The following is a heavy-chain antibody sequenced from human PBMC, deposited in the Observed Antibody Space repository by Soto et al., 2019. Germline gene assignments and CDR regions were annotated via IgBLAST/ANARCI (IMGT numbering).Heavy chain of an antibody. CDR1: GDSLKNHY. CDR3: ASSSMFQVGYFAF. D-gene: IGHD3-9*01. Sequence: SETLASTFSVSGDSLKNHYWAWIRHSPGKVLELIGNIYDSGTTNYSPSLKSRVSISVDTSKNLFSLKMNSVTAADPAVYYCASSSMFQVGYFAFWGQGTVVTVS. J-gene: IGHJ3*01. V-gene: IGHV4-59*11. CDR2: IYDSGTT.